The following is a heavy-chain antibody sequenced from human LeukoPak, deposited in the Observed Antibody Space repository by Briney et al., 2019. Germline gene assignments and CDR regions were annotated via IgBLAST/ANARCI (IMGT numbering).Heavy chain of an antibody. V-gene: IGHV1-2*02. CDR1: GYTFTNYD. J-gene: IGHJ3*02. CDR2: VNPNSGGT. CDR3: AREYYYDSSGPADTFDI. D-gene: IGHD3-22*01. Sequence: ASVKVSCKASGYTFTNYDVNWVRQAPGQGLEWMGWVNPNSGGTNYAQKFQGRVTMTRDTSISTAYMEPSRLRSDDTAVYYCAREYYYDSSGPADTFDIWGQGTMVTVSS.